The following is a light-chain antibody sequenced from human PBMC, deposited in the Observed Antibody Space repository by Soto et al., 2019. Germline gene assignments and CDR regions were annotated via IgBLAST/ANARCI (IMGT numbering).Light chain of an antibody. CDR1: QTVYRF. Sequence: EVVLTQSPATLSLSPGQRATLFCRASQTVYRFLAWYHQRPGQAPRLLIYDALYRATGIPDWFSGSGSGTDFTRTISSLEPEDFGVYDCEHRGDWPLTFGQGTRLEVK. CDR3: EHRGDWPLT. CDR2: DAL. J-gene: IGKJ1*01. V-gene: IGKV3-11*01.